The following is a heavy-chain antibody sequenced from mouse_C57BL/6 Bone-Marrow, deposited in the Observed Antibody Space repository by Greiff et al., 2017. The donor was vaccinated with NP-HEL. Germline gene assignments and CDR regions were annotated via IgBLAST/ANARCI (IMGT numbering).Heavy chain of an antibody. Sequence: DVKLQESGPGLAKPSQTLSLTCSVTGYSITSDYWNWIRKFPGNKLEYMGYISYSGSTYYNPSLKSRIAITRDTSKNQYYLQLNSVTTEDTATYYCARRRDSTGYYYSMDYWGQGTSVTVSS. CDR1: GYSITSDY. CDR3: ARRRDSTGYYYSMDY. J-gene: IGHJ4*01. CDR2: ISYSGST. D-gene: IGHD3-2*02. V-gene: IGHV3-8*01.